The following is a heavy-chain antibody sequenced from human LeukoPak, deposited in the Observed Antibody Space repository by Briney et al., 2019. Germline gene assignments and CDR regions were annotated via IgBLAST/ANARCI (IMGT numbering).Heavy chain of an antibody. CDR3: ARDPQSPYDYIWGSYRPAFDY. CDR1: GYTFTGYY. D-gene: IGHD3-16*02. Sequence: ASVKVSCKASGYTFTGYYMHWVRQAPGQGLEWMGWINPNSGGTNYAQKFQGRVTMTRDTSISTAYMELSRLRSDDTAVYYCARDPQSPYDYIWGSYRPAFDYWGQGTLITVSS. V-gene: IGHV1-2*02. J-gene: IGHJ4*02. CDR2: INPNSGGT.